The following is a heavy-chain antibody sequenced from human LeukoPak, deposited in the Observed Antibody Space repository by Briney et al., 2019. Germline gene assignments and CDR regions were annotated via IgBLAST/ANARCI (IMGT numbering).Heavy chain of an antibody. Sequence: SETLSLTCTVSGGSISSSSYYWGWIRQPPGKGLEWIGSIYYSGSTYYNPSLKSRVTISVDTSKNQFSLKLSSVTAADTAVYYCARQTFVVHRGAWFDPWGQGTLVTVSS. J-gene: IGHJ5*02. D-gene: IGHD2-15*01. V-gene: IGHV4-39*01. CDR1: GGSISSSSYY. CDR2: IYYSGST. CDR3: ARQTFVVHRGAWFDP.